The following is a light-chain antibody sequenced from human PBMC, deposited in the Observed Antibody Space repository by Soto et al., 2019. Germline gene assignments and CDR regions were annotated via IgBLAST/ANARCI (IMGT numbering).Light chain of an antibody. V-gene: IGLV2-8*01. J-gene: IGLJ1*01. Sequence: QSVLTQPPSASGSSGQSVTISCTGTKNDIGVYDFVSWYQHHPGKAPRLIIFEVVQRPSWVTDLFSGSKSGNTASLTVSGPQAADEADYFCKSYAGRNTYVFGSGTKVTVL. CDR1: KNDIGVYDF. CDR3: KSYAGRNTYV. CDR2: EVV.